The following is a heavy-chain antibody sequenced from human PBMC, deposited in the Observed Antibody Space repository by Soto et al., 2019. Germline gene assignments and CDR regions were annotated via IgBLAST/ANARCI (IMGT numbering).Heavy chain of an antibody. CDR1: GGSFSGYY. CDR2: INHSGST. CDR3: ARWWSGSRQGFDP. J-gene: IGHJ5*02. V-gene: IGHV4-34*09. D-gene: IGHD3-3*01. Sequence: SETLSLTCAVYGGSFSGYYWSWIRQPPGKGLEWIGEINHSGSTNYNPSLKSRVTISVDTSKNQFSLKLSSVTAADTAVYYCARWWSGSRQGFDPWGQRTLVTVSS.